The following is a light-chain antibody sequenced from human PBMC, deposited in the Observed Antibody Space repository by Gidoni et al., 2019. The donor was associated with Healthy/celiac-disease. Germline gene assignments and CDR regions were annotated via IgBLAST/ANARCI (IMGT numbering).Light chain of an antibody. V-gene: IGKV1-39*01. CDR1: QSISSY. CDR3: QQSYSTPHT. CDR2: AAS. J-gene: IGKJ2*01. Sequence: DIQMTQSPSSLSASVGDRVTITCRASQSISSYLNWYQQKPGKAPKLLIYAASSLQSGVPSSFSGSGSGTDFTLTISSLQPEDFATYYCQQSYSTPHTFXQXTKLEIK.